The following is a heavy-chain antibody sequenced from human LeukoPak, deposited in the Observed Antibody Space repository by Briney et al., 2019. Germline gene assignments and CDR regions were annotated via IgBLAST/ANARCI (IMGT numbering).Heavy chain of an antibody. D-gene: IGHD3-22*01. V-gene: IGHV4-59*01. CDR1: GGSISSYY. J-gene: IGHJ5*02. CDR2: IYYSGST. CDR3: ASSPYPYYDSSGYYLNWFDP. Sequence: SETLSLTCTVSGGSISSYYWSWIRQPPGKGLEWIGYIYYSGSTNYNPSLKSRVTISVDTSKNQFSLKLSSVTAADTAVYYCASSPYPYYDSSGYYLNWFDPWGQGTLVTVSS.